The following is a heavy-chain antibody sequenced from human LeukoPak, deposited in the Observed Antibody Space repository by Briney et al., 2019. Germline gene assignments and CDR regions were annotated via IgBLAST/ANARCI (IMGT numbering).Heavy chain of an antibody. J-gene: IGHJ4*02. CDR1: GGSISSYY. Sequence: SETLSLTCTVSGGSISSYYWSWIRQPPGKGLEWIGGIYYSGSTYYNPSLKSRVTISLDTSKNQFSLKLSSVTAADTAVYYCARQGFGSSYFDYWGQGTLVTVSS. CDR2: IYYSGST. V-gene: IGHV4-59*08. D-gene: IGHD3-16*01. CDR3: ARQGFGSSYFDY.